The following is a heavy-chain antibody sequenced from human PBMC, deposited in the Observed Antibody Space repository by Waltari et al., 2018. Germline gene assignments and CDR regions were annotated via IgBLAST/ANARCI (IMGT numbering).Heavy chain of an antibody. CDR2: ISSSSSYI. D-gene: IGHD3-3*01. CDR3: ARGRQYYDFWSGYRGDAFDI. CDR1: GFTFSSYS. Sequence: EVQLVESGGGLVKPGGSLRLSCAASGFTFSSYSMNWVRQAPGQGLEWVSSISSSSSYIYYADSVKGRFTISRDNAKNSLYLQMNSLRAEDTAVYYCARGRQYYDFWSGYRGDAFDIWGQGTMVTISS. V-gene: IGHV3-21*01. J-gene: IGHJ3*02.